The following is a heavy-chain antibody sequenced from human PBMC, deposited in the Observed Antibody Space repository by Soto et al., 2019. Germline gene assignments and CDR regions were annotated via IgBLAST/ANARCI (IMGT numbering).Heavy chain of an antibody. CDR2: ISGSGGST. J-gene: IGHJ4*02. Sequence: PGGSLRLSCAASGFTFSSYAMSWVRQAPGKGLEWVSAISGSGGSTYYADSVKGQFTISRDNSKNTLYLQMNSLRAEDTAVYYCAKVPVGGYPTHAFDYWGQGTLVTVSS. CDR3: AKVPVGGYPTHAFDY. D-gene: IGHD3-10*01. CDR1: GFTFSSYA. V-gene: IGHV3-23*01.